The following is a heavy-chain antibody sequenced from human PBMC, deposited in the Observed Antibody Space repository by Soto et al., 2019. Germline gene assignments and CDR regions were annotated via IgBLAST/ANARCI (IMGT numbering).Heavy chain of an antibody. D-gene: IGHD2-2*01. V-gene: IGHV3-74*01. CDR2: INSDGSST. CDR1: GFTFSSYW. J-gene: IGHJ4*02. CDR3: VRTSLVVSAATREDY. Sequence: EVQLVESGGGLVQPGESLRLSCAASGFTFSSYWMHWVRQAPGKGLVWVSRINSDGSSTSYAGTVKGRCTISRDNAKKKLYLQMHSLRAEDTGVYYCVRTSLVVSAATREDYWGQGTLVTVSP.